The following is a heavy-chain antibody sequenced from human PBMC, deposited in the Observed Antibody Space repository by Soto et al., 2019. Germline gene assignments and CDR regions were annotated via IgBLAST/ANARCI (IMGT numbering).Heavy chain of an antibody. D-gene: IGHD1-7*01. CDR3: ARALMELQELRDYYYYYYMDV. CDR2: MNPNSGNT. Sequence: ASVKVSCKASGYTFTSYDINWVRQATGQGLEWMGWMNPNSGNTGYAQKFQGRVTMTRNTSISTAYMELSSLRSEDTAVYYCARALMELQELRDYYYYYYMDVWGKGTTVTVSS. CDR1: GYTFTSYD. V-gene: IGHV1-8*01. J-gene: IGHJ6*03.